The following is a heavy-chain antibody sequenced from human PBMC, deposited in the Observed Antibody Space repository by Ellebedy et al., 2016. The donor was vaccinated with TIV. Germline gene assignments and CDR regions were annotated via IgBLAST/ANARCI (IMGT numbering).Heavy chain of an antibody. D-gene: IGHD3-10*01. CDR1: GFTFSRFW. J-gene: IGHJ4*02. CDR3: ATNRGEGVLPSLFDS. V-gene: IGHV3-7*02. CDR2: IKSDEIEK. Sequence: PGGSLRLSCGAFGFTFSRFWMAWLRQAPGKGLEYVAHIKSDEIEKYHLDSVKGRFTISRDNAKNSLSLQMESLRAEDTAVYYCATNRGEGVLPSLFDSWGQGTQVTVST.